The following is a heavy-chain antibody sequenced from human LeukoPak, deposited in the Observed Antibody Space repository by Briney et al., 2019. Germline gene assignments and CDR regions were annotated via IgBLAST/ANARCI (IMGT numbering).Heavy chain of an antibody. Sequence: SETLSLTCAVYGGSLSGYYWSWIRQPPGKGLEWIGEINHSGSTNYNPSLKSRVTISVDTSKNQFSLKLSSVTAADTAVYYCARGRYCSSTSCYWYYYYYMDVWGKGTTVTVSS. CDR2: INHSGST. V-gene: IGHV4-34*01. CDR3: ARGRYCSSTSCYWYYYYYMDV. J-gene: IGHJ6*03. D-gene: IGHD2-2*01. CDR1: GGSLSGYY.